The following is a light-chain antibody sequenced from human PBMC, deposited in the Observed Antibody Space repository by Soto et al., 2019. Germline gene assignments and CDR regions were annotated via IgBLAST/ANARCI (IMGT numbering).Light chain of an antibody. CDR1: QSISGW. CDR3: QQYKTYPYT. V-gene: IGKV1-5*03. CDR2: KAS. J-gene: IGKJ2*01. Sequence: IQMTQSPATLSASVGDRVTITCRASQSISGWLAWYQQKPGKAPNLLIYKASSLESGVPSRFSGSGSGTDFTLTISSLQPDDFATYYCQQYKTYPYTFGQGTKLEIK.